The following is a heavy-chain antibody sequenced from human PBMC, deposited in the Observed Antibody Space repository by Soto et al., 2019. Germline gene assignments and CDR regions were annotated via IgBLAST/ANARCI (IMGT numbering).Heavy chain of an antibody. CDR3: ARGGWCYYDSSGYYPPCNWFDP. J-gene: IGHJ5*02. Sequence: SETLSPTCTVSGGSISSGGYYWSWIRQHPGKGLEWIGYIYYSGSTYYNPSLKSRVTISVDTSKNQFSLKLSSVTAADTAVYYCARGGWCYYDSSGYYPPCNWFDPWGQGTLVTVSS. CDR1: GGSISSGGYY. CDR2: IYYSGST. V-gene: IGHV4-31*03. D-gene: IGHD3-22*01.